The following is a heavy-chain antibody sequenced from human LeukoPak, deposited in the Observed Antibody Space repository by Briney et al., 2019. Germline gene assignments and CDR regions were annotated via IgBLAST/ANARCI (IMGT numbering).Heavy chain of an antibody. CDR3: ARQGRDDYNSPFDY. D-gene: IGHD4-4*01. J-gene: IGHJ4*02. CDR1: GGSISSYY. V-gene: IGHV4-59*08. CDR2: IYYSGST. Sequence: PSETLSLTCTVSGGSISSYYWSWIRQPPGKGLEWIGYIYYSGSTNYNPSLKSRVTISVDTSKNQFSLKLSSVTAADAAVYYCARQGRDDYNSPFDYWGQGTLVTVSS.